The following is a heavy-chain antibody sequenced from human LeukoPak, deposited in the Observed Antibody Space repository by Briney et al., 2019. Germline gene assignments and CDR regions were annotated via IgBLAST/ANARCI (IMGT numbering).Heavy chain of an antibody. D-gene: IGHD5-18*01. CDR3: ARYGYSYACGE. CDR1: GFTFSSSG. Sequence: GGSLRLSCAASGFTFSSSGMNWVRQAPGKWLEWVSSISSSSTYIFYADSVKGRFTISGDNAKNSLYLQMSSLRAEDTAVYYCARYGYSYACGEWGQGTLVTVSS. J-gene: IGHJ4*02. V-gene: IGHV3-21*01. CDR2: ISSSSTYI.